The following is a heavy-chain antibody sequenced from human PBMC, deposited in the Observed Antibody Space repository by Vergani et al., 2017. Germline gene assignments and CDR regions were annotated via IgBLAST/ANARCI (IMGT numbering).Heavy chain of an antibody. J-gene: IGHJ3*01. D-gene: IGHD4-23*01. CDR2: IYVSGIT. Sequence: QVQLQESGPGLVKPSQTLSLTCTVSGASINNDFYYWHWIRQPAGKGLEWIGRIYVSGITDYNSSLQSRVSMSVDTSKNQFSLTLTSVTAADTAVYYCARNNKQLPPRAFGVWGQGRMVSVSS. V-gene: IGHV4-61*02. CDR1: GASINNDFYY. CDR3: ARNNKQLPPRAFGV.